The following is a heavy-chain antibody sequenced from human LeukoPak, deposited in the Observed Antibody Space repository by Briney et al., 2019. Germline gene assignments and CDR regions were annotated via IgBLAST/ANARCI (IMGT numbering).Heavy chain of an antibody. J-gene: IGHJ4*02. Sequence: PGGSLRLSSAASGFTFSSSAMSWVRQAPGKGLEWVSVISGSGGDTYYADSVKGRFTISGDNSKNTVYLQMNSLRAEDTALYYCAKGGVYGDYYFDYWGQGTLVTVSS. D-gene: IGHD4-17*01. CDR2: ISGSGGDT. CDR1: GFTFSSSA. V-gene: IGHV3-23*01. CDR3: AKGGVYGDYYFDY.